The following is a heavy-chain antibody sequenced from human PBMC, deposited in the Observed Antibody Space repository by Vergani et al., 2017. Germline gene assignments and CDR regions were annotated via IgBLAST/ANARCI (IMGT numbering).Heavy chain of an antibody. Sequence: QLQLQESCPGLVKPSATLSLTCSVSGASIRSSNYYWGSIRQPPGKGLEWIASIHYSGSTYYNPSLKSRVTISVDTSKNQFSLKLSSVTAADTAVYFCARHSTVEWLVKLGWVVPWGQGILVTVSS. CDR1: GASIRSSNYY. J-gene: IGHJ5*02. CDR2: IHYSGST. V-gene: IGHV4-39*01. D-gene: IGHD6-19*01. CDR3: ARHSTVEWLVKLGWVVP.